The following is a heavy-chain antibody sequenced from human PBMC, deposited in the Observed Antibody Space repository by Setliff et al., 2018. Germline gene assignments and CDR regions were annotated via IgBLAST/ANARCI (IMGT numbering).Heavy chain of an antibody. CDR1: GGSFSDYY. V-gene: IGHV4-34*01. D-gene: IGHD3-10*01. CDR3: GRVDFTMIQGVVGH. J-gene: IGHJ1*01. Sequence: SETLSLTCTVYGGSFSDYYWGWVRQPPGKGLEWIGEINHSGSTNYIPSLKSRLTISVDASKNQFSLKLASVTAADTAVYYCGRVDFTMIQGVVGHWGQGTLVTVSS. CDR2: INHSGST.